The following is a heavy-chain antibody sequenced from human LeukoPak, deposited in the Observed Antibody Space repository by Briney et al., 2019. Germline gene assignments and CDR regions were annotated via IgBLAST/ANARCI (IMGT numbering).Heavy chain of an antibody. Sequence: GGSLRLSCAASGFTFSSYAMSWVRQAPGKGLEWVANINEDGSEKYYVDSVKGRFTISRDNAKNSLYLQMNTLRAEDTAVYYCARDFYYYHYYGMDVWGQGTTVTVSS. J-gene: IGHJ6*02. CDR1: GFTFSSYA. CDR3: ARDFYYYHYYGMDV. CDR2: INEDGSEK. V-gene: IGHV3-7*01.